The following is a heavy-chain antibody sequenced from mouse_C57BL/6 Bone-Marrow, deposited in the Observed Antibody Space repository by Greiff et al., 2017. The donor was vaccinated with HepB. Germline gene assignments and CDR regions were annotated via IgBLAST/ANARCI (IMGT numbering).Heavy chain of an antibody. V-gene: IGHV5-6*02. CDR1: GFTFSSYG. J-gene: IGHJ2*01. CDR3: ARRGTTVVPYYFDY. D-gene: IGHD1-1*01. Sequence: EVKLEESGGDLVKPGGSLKLSCAASGFTFSSYGMSWVRQTPDKRLEWVATISSGGSYTYYPDSVKGRFTISRDNAKNTLYLQMSSLKSEDTAMYYCARRGTTVVPYYFDYWGQGTTLTVSS. CDR2: ISSGGSYT.